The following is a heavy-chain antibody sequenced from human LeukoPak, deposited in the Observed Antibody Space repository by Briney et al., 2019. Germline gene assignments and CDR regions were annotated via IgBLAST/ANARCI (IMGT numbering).Heavy chain of an antibody. Sequence: GASVKVSCKASGYTFTGYYMHWVRQAPGQGLEWMGWINPNSGGTNYAQKFQGRVTMSRDTSISTAYMELSRLRSDDTAVYYCARVGLITMVRGDNWFDPWGQGTLVTVSS. CDR3: ARVGLITMVRGDNWFDP. CDR2: INPNSGGT. V-gene: IGHV1-2*02. CDR1: GYTFTGYY. D-gene: IGHD3-10*01. J-gene: IGHJ5*02.